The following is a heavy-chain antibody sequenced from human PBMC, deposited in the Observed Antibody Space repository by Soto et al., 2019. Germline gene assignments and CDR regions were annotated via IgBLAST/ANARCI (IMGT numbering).Heavy chain of an antibody. J-gene: IGHJ3*02. CDR1: GFTFSSYS. D-gene: IGHD2-21*01. CDR3: AREPRSPPLGVGAFDI. V-gene: IGHV3-48*02. CDR2: ISSSSSTI. Sequence: GGSLRLSCAASGFTFSSYSMNWVRQAPGKGLEWVSYISSSSSTIYYADSVKGRFTISRDNAKNSLYLQMNSLRDEDTAVYYCAREPRSPPLGVGAFDIWGQGTMVTVSS.